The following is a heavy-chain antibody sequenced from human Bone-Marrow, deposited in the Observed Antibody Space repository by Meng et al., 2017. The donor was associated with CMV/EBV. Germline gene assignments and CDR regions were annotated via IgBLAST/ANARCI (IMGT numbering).Heavy chain of an antibody. CDR1: GFTFSSYW. CDR3: ARGPTRTELIDY. Sequence: GESLKISCAASGFTFSSYWMSWVRQAPGKGLEWVANIKQDGSEKYYVDSVKGRFTISRDNAKNSLYLQMNSLRAEDTAVYYCARGPTRTELIDYWGQGTLVTVSS. D-gene: IGHD1-26*01. V-gene: IGHV3-7*01. CDR2: IKQDGSEK. J-gene: IGHJ4*02.